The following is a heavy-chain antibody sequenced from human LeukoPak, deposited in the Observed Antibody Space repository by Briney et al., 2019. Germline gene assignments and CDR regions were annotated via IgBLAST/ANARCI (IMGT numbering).Heavy chain of an antibody. V-gene: IGHV4-31*02. CDR1: GFTFSSYW. D-gene: IGHD3-3*01. CDR3: ARDTGRGDYDFWSGDYTGSLDAFDI. CDR2: IYYSGST. Sequence: LRLSCAASGFTFSSYWMHWVRQHPGKGLEWIGYIYYSGSTYYNPSLKSRVTISVDTSKNQFSLKLSSVTAADTAVYYCARDTGRGDYDFWSGDYTGSLDAFDIWGQGTMVTVSS. J-gene: IGHJ3*02.